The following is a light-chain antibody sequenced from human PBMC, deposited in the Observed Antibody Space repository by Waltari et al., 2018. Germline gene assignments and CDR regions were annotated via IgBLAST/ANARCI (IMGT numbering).Light chain of an antibody. V-gene: IGKV3-15*01. CDR3: QQYNNWPPST. CDR2: HAS. J-gene: IGKJ1*01. CDR1: ESVASN. Sequence: EIVLTQSPATLSLSPGERATLSGRASESVASNLAWYQQRPGQAPRLLIFHASTRATGIPAKFSGSGSGTEFTLTISSLQSEDFAVYYCQQYNNWPPSTFGQGTKVEIK.